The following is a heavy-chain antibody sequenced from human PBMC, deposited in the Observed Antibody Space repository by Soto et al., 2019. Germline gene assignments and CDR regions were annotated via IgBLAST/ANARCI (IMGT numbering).Heavy chain of an antibody. J-gene: IGHJ4*02. CDR2: LGGSGGST. V-gene: IGHV3-23*01. D-gene: IGHD3-22*01. CDR1: GFTFSNYA. CDR3: AKVRSSSGYYDY. Sequence: QPGGSLRLSCAASGFTFSNYAMSWVRQAPGKGLEWVSSLGGSGGSTFYADSVKGRFTISGDNSKNTLYLQMNSLRDEDTAVYYCAKVRSSSGYYDYWGQGTLVTVSS.